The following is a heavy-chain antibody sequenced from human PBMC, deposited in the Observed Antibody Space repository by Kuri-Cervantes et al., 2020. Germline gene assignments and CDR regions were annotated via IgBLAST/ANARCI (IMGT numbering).Heavy chain of an antibody. Sequence: GGSLRLSCAASGFTFSSYGMHWVRQAPGKGLEWVAFIQYDGSNKYYGDSVKGRFTISRDNSKNTLYLQMNSLRTEDTAAYYCARHHDSGSYPEYYFDYWGQGTLVTVSS. CDR3: ARHHDSGSYPEYYFDY. CDR2: IQYDGSNK. V-gene: IGHV3-30*02. D-gene: IGHD1-26*01. CDR1: GFTFSSYG. J-gene: IGHJ4*02.